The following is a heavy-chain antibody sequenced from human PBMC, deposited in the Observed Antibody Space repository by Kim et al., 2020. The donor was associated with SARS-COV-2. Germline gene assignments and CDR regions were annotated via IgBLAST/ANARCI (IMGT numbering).Heavy chain of an antibody. CDR2: INYDRST. D-gene: IGHD3-9*01. V-gene: IGHV4-34*01. CDR1: GDPVNGYY. CDR3: ARGRYFGWLFHHAPHYFDF. J-gene: IGHJ4*02. Sequence: SETLSLTCAVYGDPVNGYYWSWIRQPPGKGLEWIGEINYDRSTNYKPSLKSRVTMSLDSSKSQFSLRLTSLTAADTAVYYCARGRYFGWLFHHAPHYFDFWGQGNLVTVSS.